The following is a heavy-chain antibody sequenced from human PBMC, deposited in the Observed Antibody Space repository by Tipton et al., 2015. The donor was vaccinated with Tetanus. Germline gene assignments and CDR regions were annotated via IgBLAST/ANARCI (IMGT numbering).Heavy chain of an antibody. J-gene: IGHJ4*02. CDR1: GGSFSGYY. CDR2: INHSGST. CDR3: ARGRRYYYGSGSFDY. V-gene: IGHV4-34*01. Sequence: QPSETLSLTCAVYGGSFSGYYWSWIRQPPGKGLEWIGGINHSGSTNYTPSLKSRVTISVDTPKHQFSLKLSSVTAADTAVYYCARGRRYYYGSGSFDYWGQGTLVTVSS. D-gene: IGHD3-10*01.